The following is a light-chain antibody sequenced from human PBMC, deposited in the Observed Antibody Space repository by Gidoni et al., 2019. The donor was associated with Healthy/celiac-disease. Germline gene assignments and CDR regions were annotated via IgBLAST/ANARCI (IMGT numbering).Light chain of an antibody. J-gene: IGKJ1*01. V-gene: IGKV1-5*03. CDR2: RAS. Sequence: DIQMTQSPSTLSASVGERVTITCRASQSIRNWLAWYQQKPGKAPKLLIHRASTLESGVPSRFSGSGSGTEFTLTISSLRPDDFATYYCQQYNTYSTFGQGTKVEIK. CDR1: QSIRNW. CDR3: QQYNTYST.